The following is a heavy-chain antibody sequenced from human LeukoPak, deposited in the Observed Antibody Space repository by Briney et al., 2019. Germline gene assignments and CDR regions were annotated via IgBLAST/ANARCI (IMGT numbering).Heavy chain of an antibody. D-gene: IGHD3-22*01. Sequence: SQTLSLTCTVSGGSISSGDYYWSWIRQPPGKGLEWIGYIYYSGSTYYNPSLKSRVTISVDTSKNQFSLKLSSVTAADTAVYYCARDFYGSSGYYGGRAFDIWGQGTMVTVSS. J-gene: IGHJ3*02. CDR2: IYYSGST. CDR3: ARDFYGSSGYYGGRAFDI. CDR1: GGSISSGDYY. V-gene: IGHV4-30-4*01.